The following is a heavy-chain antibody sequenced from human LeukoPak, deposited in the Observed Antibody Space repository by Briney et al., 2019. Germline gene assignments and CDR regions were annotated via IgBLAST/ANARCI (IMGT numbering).Heavy chain of an antibody. CDR1: GGSISSSSYC. V-gene: IGHV4-39*07. CDR2: IYYSGST. J-gene: IGHJ5*02. D-gene: IGHD6-13*01. Sequence: SETLSLTCTVSGGSISSSSYCWGWIRQPPGKGLEWIGSIYYSGSTYYNPSLKSRVIISVDTSKNQFSLKLSSVTAADTAVYYCARGPIAAYSSSWYGYWFDPWGQGTLVTVSS. CDR3: ARGPIAAYSSSWYGYWFDP.